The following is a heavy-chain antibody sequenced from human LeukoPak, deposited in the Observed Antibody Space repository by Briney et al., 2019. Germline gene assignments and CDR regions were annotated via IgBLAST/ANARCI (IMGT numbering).Heavy chain of an antibody. Sequence: GGSLRLSFAASGLTFISYWMSWFRQAPGKGLEWVANIKQDGSEKYYVDSVKGRFTISRDNAKNSLYLQMNSLRAEDTAVYYCARHYGGNDYWGQGTLVTVSS. J-gene: IGHJ4*02. CDR1: GLTFISYW. CDR3: ARHYGGNDY. CDR2: IKQDGSEK. V-gene: IGHV3-7*01. D-gene: IGHD4-23*01.